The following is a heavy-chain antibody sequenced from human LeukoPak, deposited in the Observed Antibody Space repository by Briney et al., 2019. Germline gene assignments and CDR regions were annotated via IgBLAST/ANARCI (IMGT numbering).Heavy chain of an antibody. CDR1: GFTFSTYW. V-gene: IGHV3-74*01. J-gene: IGHJ4*02. CDR3: VRLLDRDY. CDR2: ISIDGNST. Sequence: GGSLRLSCAASGFTFSTYWMHWVRQPPAKGLVWVSRISIDGNSTTYADSVKGRFTISRDNAKNTLYLQMNSLRAEDTAVYYCVRLLDRDYWGQGTLVTVSS. D-gene: IGHD3-3*01.